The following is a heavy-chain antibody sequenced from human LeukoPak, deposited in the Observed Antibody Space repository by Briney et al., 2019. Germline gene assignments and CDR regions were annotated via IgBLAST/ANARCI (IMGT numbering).Heavy chain of an antibody. D-gene: IGHD3/OR15-3a*01. CDR2: IIPIFGAA. J-gene: IGHJ4*02. CDR1: GRTFSSYA. Sequence: SVKVSCKASGRTFSSYAISWVRQAPGQGLEWMGRIIPIFGAANYAQKFQGRVTITTDESTSTAYMELSSLRSEDTAVYYCAISGLAQPVGLWDYWGQGTLVTVSS. CDR3: AISGLAQPVGLWDY. V-gene: IGHV1-69*05.